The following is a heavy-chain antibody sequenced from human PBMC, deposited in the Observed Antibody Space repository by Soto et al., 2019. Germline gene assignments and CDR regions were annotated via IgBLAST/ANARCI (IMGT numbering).Heavy chain of an antibody. D-gene: IGHD1-26*01. CDR3: ARGRGRVARTGPPGY. V-gene: IGHV1-69*05. Sequence: YSVQLSCKASGGTFSSYAISWVRQAPGQGLEWMGGIIPIFGTANHAQKFQGRVTMTRNTSISTAYMELSRLRSEDTAVYYCARGRGRVARTGPPGYWCQGT. CDR2: IIPIFGTA. J-gene: IGHJ4*02. CDR1: GGTFSSYA.